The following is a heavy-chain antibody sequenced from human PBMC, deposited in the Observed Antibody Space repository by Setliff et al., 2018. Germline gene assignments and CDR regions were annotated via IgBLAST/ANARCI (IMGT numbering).Heavy chain of an antibody. CDR1: GASISSYY. V-gene: IGHV4-4*08. CDR3: ARIAYGSGSYYFDY. J-gene: IGHJ4*02. Sequence: KPSETLSLTCSVSGASISSYYWSWIRQPPGKGLEWIGYIYTSGTTKYNPSLKSRVTISIDTSKSQFSLNLSSVTAADTAVYYCARIAYGSGSYYFDYWGQGTLVTVS. D-gene: IGHD3-10*01. CDR2: IYTSGTT.